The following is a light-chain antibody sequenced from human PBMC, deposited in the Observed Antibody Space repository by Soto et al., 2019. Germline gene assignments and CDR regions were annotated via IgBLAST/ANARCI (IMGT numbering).Light chain of an antibody. V-gene: IGKV2-30*01. CDR3: MQGTRWPRT. CDR2: KVS. J-gene: IGKJ1*01. Sequence: EVVMTQSPLSLPVTLGQPASISCRSSQSLVNSDGNTYLNWFQQRPGQSPRRLIYKVSNRDSGVPDRFSGSGSGTDFTLKISRVEAEDVGVYYCMQGTRWPRTFGQGTKVESK. CDR1: QSLVNSDGNTY.